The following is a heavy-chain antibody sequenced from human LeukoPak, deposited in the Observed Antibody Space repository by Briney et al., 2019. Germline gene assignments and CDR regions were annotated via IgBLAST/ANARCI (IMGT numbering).Heavy chain of an antibody. Sequence: GGSLRLSCAASGFTFDDYGMSWVRQAPGKGLEWVSVIYSGGSTYYADSVKGRFTLSRDNSMSTLYLQMNSLRPEDTAVYYCARVGRYCSSTSCYYYYYMDVWGKGTTVTVSS. D-gene: IGHD2-2*01. V-gene: IGHV3-66*02. CDR2: IYSGGST. CDR3: ARVGRYCSSTSCYYYYYMDV. J-gene: IGHJ6*03. CDR1: GFTFDDYG.